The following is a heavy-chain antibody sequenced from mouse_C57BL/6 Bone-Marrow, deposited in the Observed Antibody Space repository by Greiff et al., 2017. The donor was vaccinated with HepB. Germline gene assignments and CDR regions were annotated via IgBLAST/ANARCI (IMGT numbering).Heavy chain of an antibody. CDR1: GFTFSSYG. CDR2: ISSGGSYT. D-gene: IGHD2-1*01. J-gene: IGHJ2*01. Sequence: EVKLVESGGDLVKPGGSLKLSCAASGFTFSSYGMSWVRQTPDKRLEWVATISSGGSYTYYPDSVKGRFTISRDNAKNTLYLQMSSLKSEDTAMYYCARHPYGKLTFDYWGQGTTLTVSS. V-gene: IGHV5-6*02. CDR3: ARHPYGKLTFDY.